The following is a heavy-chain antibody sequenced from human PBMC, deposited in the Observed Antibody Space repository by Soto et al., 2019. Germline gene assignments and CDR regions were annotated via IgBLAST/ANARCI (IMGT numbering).Heavy chain of an antibody. CDR2: ISGSGGST. CDR3: ARMVILGVVITTSFDY. D-gene: IGHD3-3*01. Sequence: GGSLRLSCAASGFTFSSYAMSWVRQAPGKGLEWVSAISGSGGSTYYADSVKGRFTTSRDNSKNTLYLQMNSLRAEDTAVYYCARMVILGVVITTSFDYWGQGTPVTVSS. CDR1: GFTFSSYA. V-gene: IGHV3-23*01. J-gene: IGHJ4*02.